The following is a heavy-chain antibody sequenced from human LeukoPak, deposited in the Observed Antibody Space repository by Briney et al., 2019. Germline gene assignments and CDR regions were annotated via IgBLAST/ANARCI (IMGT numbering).Heavy chain of an antibody. Sequence: GGSLRLTCAASGFTFSSYDMHWVRQATGKGLEWVSAIGTAGDTYYPRSVKGRFTISREKAKNSLCLQMNSLRAGDTAVYYCARVQGLDFRWYFDLWGRGTLVTVSS. CDR3: ARVQGLDFRWYFDL. V-gene: IGHV3-13*01. CDR2: IGTAGDT. CDR1: GFTFSSYD. J-gene: IGHJ2*01.